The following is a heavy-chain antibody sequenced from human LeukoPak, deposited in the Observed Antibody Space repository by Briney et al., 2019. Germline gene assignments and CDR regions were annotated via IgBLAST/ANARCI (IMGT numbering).Heavy chain of an antibody. CDR2: IYYSGST. D-gene: IGHD2-15*01. V-gene: IGHV4-61*08. Sequence: SQTLSLTCTVSGASISSGGYYWSWLRQPPGKGLEWIGYIYYSGSTNYNPSPKSRVTISVDTSKNQFSLKLSSVTAADTAVYYCARDKRIFDYWGQGTLVTVSS. CDR3: ARDKRIFDY. CDR1: GASISSGGYY. J-gene: IGHJ4*02.